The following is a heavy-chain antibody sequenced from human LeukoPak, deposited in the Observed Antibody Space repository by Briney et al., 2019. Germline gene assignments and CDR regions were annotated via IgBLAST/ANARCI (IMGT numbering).Heavy chain of an antibody. CDR1: GGTFSSYA. Sequence: ASVKVSCKASGGTFSSYAISWVRQAPGQGLEWMGGIIPIFGTANYAQKFQGRVTITADESTSTAYMELSSLRSEDTAVYYCASAIQGYCSGGSCYKNWFDPWGQGTLVTVSS. J-gene: IGHJ5*02. CDR2: IIPIFGTA. D-gene: IGHD2-15*01. V-gene: IGHV1-69*13. CDR3: ASAIQGYCSGGSCYKNWFDP.